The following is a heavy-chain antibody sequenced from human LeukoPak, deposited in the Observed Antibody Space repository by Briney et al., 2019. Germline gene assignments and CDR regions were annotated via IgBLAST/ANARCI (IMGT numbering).Heavy chain of an antibody. V-gene: IGHV3-53*01. Sequence: PGGSLRLSCAASGFTVSSYYMYWVRQAPGKGLEWVSFIYSGGSTYYADSVKGRFTISRGNSKNTLYLQMNSLRADDTAVYYCAKVGYDSSGYYNFYFDYWGQGTLVTVSS. D-gene: IGHD3-22*01. J-gene: IGHJ4*02. CDR2: IYSGGST. CDR1: GFTVSSYY. CDR3: AKVGYDSSGYYNFYFDY.